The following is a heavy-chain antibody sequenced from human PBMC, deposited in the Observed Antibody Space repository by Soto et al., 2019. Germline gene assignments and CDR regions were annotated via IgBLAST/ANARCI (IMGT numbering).Heavy chain of an antibody. V-gene: IGHV3-33*01. CDR2: IQYDGSNT. D-gene: IGHD1-26*01. J-gene: IGHJ4*02. CDR1: GFTCSGYG. Sequence: QVQLVESGGGVVQPGRSLRLSCAASGFTCSGYGMHWVRQATGKGLERVAVIQYDGSNTYYADSVKGRFTVSRDNPKHTLYVQMSSLRAEDTAVYYCARDGERATTYFGYFDWWGQGTPLTVSS. CDR3: ARDGERATTYFGYFDW.